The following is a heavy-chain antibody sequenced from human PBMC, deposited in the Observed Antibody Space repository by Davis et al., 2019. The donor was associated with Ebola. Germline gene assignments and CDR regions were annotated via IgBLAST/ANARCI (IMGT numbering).Heavy chain of an antibody. J-gene: IGHJ4*02. CDR2: IYYSGST. V-gene: IGHV4-59*08. CDR3: ARHGFAFHFDY. D-gene: IGHD3-3*02. CDR1: GGSISNYY. Sequence: SETLSLTCAISGGSISNYYWSWIRQPPGKGLEWIGYIYYSGSTNYNPSLKSRVTISVDTSKNQFSLKLSSVTAADTAVYYCARHGFAFHFDYWGQGTLVTVSS.